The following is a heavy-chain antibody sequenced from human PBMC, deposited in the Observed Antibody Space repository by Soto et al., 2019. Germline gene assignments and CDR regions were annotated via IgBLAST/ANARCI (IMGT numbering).Heavy chain of an antibody. J-gene: IGHJ4*02. Sequence: QLHLQESGSGLMKPSQTLSLTCAVSGASLTSGGYSWTWLRQPPGKGLEWIGYLSHTGPTYYNPSLKSRVTISVDKSNNQFSLKLTSLAAADTAVYYCARFWSDYGDYVDSWGQGTLVTGSS. V-gene: IGHV4-30-2*01. CDR2: LSHTGPT. CDR3: ARFWSDYGDYVDS. D-gene: IGHD4-17*01. CDR1: GASLTSGGYS.